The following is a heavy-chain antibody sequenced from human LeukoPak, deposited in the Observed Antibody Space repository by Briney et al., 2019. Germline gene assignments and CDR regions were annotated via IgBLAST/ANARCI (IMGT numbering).Heavy chain of an antibody. D-gene: IGHD1-26*01. V-gene: IGHV3-11*06. CDR3: ARDYGARTAFDY. CDR2: ISSSSGYT. Sequence: GGSLRLSCAASGFTFSDYYMSWIRQAPGKGLEWVSYISSSSGYTNYADSVKGRFTISRDNAKNSLYLQMNSLRAEDTAVYYCARDYGARTAFDYWGQGTLVTVSS. J-gene: IGHJ4*02. CDR1: GFTFSDYY.